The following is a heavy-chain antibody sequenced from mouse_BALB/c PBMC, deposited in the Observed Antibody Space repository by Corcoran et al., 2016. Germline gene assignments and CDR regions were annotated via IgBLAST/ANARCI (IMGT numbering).Heavy chain of an antibody. CDR1: GYTFTNYG. Sequence: QIELVQCGPELKNAGDTVKISSKASGYTFTNYGMTWVKQAPGKGLKWMGWINTYTGEPTYADDFKGRFAFSLETSASTAYLQINNLINEDMATYFCAREPFAMDYWGQGTSVTVSS. J-gene: IGHJ4*01. V-gene: IGHV9-1*02. CDR3: AREPFAMDY. CDR2: INTYTGEP.